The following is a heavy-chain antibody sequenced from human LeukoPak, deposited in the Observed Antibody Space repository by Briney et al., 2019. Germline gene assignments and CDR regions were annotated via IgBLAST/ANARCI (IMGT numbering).Heavy chain of an antibody. J-gene: IGHJ6*04. V-gene: IGHV4-39*07. D-gene: IGHD4-11*01. Sequence: GSLRLSCAASGFTFSSHGMNWVRQAPGKGLEWIGSIYYSGSTYYNPSLKSRVTISVDTSKNQFSLKLSSVTAADTAVYYCARVPDYSNAGAVDVWGKGTTVTVSS. CDR3: ARVPDYSNAGAVDV. CDR2: IYYSGST. CDR1: GFTFSSHGM.